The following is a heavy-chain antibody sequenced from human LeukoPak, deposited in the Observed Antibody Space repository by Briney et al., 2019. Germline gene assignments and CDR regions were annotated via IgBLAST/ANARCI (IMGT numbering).Heavy chain of an antibody. V-gene: IGHV1-46*01. D-gene: IGHD1-20*01. CDR2: INPNGEAT. J-gene: IGHJ5*02. Sequence: ASVKVSCKTSGYTFTKYLIHWARQAPGQGLEWVGTINPNGEATNYAPRLQGRLTLTQDTSTSTVYMELRGLTPDDTAVYYCARPLFCAFDNCGYWLDPWGPGTLVTVSS. CDR1: GYTFTKYL. CDR3: ARPLFCAFDNCGYWLDP.